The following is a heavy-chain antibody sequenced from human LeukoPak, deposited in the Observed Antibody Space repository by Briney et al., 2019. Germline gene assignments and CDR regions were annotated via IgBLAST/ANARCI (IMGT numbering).Heavy chain of an antibody. Sequence: SETLSLTCAVYGGSFSGYYWSWIRQPPGKGLEWIGEINHSGSTNYNPSLKSRVTISVDTSKNQFSLKLSSVTAADTAVYYCASKDRGINAFDIWGQGTMVTVSS. CDR3: ASKDRGINAFDI. D-gene: IGHD3-10*01. J-gene: IGHJ3*02. CDR2: INHSGST. CDR1: GGSFSGYY. V-gene: IGHV4-34*01.